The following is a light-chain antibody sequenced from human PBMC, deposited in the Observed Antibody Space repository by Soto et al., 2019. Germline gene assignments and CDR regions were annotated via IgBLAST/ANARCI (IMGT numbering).Light chain of an antibody. CDR1: QTVSSY. Sequence: EIVLTQSPATLSLSPGDRATLSCRASQTVSSYLAWYQQKPGQAPRLLIYDASSRATGIPARFSGSGSGTDFTLTITSLEPEDCALYYCQQRSDWPSTFGRGTKVEIK. J-gene: IGKJ4*01. CDR3: QQRSDWPST. V-gene: IGKV3-11*01. CDR2: DAS.